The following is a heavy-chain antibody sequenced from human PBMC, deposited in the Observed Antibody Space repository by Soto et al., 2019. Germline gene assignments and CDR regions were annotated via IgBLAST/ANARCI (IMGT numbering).Heavy chain of an antibody. CDR1: GGSIRSSNYY. Sequence: QLQLQESGPGLVKPSETLSLTCTVSGGSIRSSNYYWAWVRQPPGKGLEWIANIYYSGDTYFHPSLRNRLTVSVDTSKHQFSLKLSSRTAADTAMYYCASLQVPGNFDYWGQGTLVTVSS. CDR2: IYYSGDT. J-gene: IGHJ4*02. CDR3: ASLQVPGNFDY. D-gene: IGHD6-13*01. V-gene: IGHV4-39*01.